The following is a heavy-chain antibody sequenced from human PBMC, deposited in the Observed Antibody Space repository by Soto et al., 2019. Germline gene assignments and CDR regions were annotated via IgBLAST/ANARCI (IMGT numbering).Heavy chain of an antibody. CDR1: GFTFRDHY. J-gene: IGHJ5*02. V-gene: IGHV3-72*01. Sequence: GGSLRLSCVGSGFTFRDHYMDWVRQAPGKGLEWVGRSRDKSQSYTTSYAAPVKDRFTISRDDSKNSLYLQMNSLKTDDTAVYYCVRVIKGGTTSFDPWGQGT. D-gene: IGHD1-1*01. CDR3: VRVIKGGTTSFDP. CDR2: SRDKSQSYTT.